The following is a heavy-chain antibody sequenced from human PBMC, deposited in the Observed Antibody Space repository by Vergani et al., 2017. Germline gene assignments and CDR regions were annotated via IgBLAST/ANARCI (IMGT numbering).Heavy chain of an antibody. D-gene: IGHD2-15*01. J-gene: IGHJ5*02. CDR2: IYHSGST. V-gene: IGHV4-30-2*01. Sequence: QLQLQESGSGLVKPSQTLSLTFAVSGGSISSGGYSWSWIRQPPGKGLEWIGYIYHSGSTYYNPSLKSRVTISVDRSKNQFSLKLSSVTAADTAGYYCARASVGYCSGGSCYWFDPWGQGTLVTVSS. CDR3: ARASVGYCSGGSCYWFDP. CDR1: GGSISSGGYS.